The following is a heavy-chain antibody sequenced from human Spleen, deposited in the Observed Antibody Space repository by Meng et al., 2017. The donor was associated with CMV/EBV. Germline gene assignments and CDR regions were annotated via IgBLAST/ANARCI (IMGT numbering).Heavy chain of an antibody. CDR1: GYSFSNYW. V-gene: IGHV5-51*01. Sequence: GESLKISCKGAGYSFSNYWIGWVRQMPGKGLEWMGIIYPGDSDTRYGPSFQGQVTISADKSINTAYLQWRSLKASDTAMYYCARPYCSGGNCYAETWGQGTLVTVSS. CDR3: ARPYCSGGNCYAET. D-gene: IGHD2-15*01. CDR2: IYPGDSDT. J-gene: IGHJ4*02.